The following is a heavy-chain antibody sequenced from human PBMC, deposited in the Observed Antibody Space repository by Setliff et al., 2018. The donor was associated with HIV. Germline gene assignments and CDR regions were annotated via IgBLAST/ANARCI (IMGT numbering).Heavy chain of an antibody. CDR1: GYSFTNYW. J-gene: IGHJ4*02. CDR3: ARYGSNSAFDF. Sequence: GESLKISCKGSGYSFTNYWIGWVRQMPGKGLEWMGIIFPGDSDTRYSPSFQGQVIISADKSINTAYLQWSSLQASDTAMYYCARYGSNSAFDFWGQGTLVTVSS. D-gene: IGHD4-17*01. CDR2: IFPGDSDT. V-gene: IGHV5-51*01.